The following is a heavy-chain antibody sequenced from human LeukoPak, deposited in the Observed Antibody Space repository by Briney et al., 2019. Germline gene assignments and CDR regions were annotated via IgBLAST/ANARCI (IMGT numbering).Heavy chain of an antibody. CDR2: IYAGDSDT. Sequence: GESLKISCKGSGYSFNTYWIGWVRQMPGKGLEWMGIIYAGDSDTRYSPSFQGQVTMSVDKSINTAYLQWSSLRASGTAMYFCARRQGCSNTACPPDYWGQGTLVTVSS. J-gene: IGHJ4*02. CDR3: ARRQGCSNTACPPDY. V-gene: IGHV5-51*01. D-gene: IGHD2-2*01. CDR1: GYSFNTYW.